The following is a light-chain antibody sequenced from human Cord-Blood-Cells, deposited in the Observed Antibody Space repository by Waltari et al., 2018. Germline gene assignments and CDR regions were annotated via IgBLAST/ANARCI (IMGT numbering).Light chain of an antibody. CDR2: LGS. Sequence: PLSLPVTPGEPASISCRSSQSLLHSNGYNYLDWYLQKPGQSPQLLIYLGSNRASGVPDRFSGSGSGTDFTLKISRVEAEDVGVYYCMQALQTPRYSFGQGTKLEIK. J-gene: IGKJ2*03. CDR3: MQALQTPRYS. V-gene: IGKV2-28*01. CDR1: QSLLHSNGYNY.